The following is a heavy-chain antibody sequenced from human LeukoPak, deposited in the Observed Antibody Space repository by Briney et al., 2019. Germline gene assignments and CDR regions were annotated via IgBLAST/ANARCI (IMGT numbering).Heavy chain of an antibody. CDR2: IYYSGST. J-gene: IGHJ4*02. CDR3: ARDHVEQQLVLGVFDY. D-gene: IGHD6-13*01. Sequence: SETLSLTCTVSGGSISSSSYYWGWIRQPPGKGLEWIGSIYYSGSTYYNPSLKSRVTISVDTSKNQFSLKLSSVTAADTAVYYCARDHVEQQLVLGVFDYWGQGTLVTVSS. CDR1: GGSISSSSYY. V-gene: IGHV4-39*07.